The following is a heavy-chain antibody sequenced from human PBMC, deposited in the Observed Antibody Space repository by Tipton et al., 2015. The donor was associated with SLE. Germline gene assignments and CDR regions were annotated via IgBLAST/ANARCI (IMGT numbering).Heavy chain of an antibody. CDR2: IYYSGST. CDR3: ARDLAVAGDAFDI. CDR1: GGSFSGYY. V-gene: IGHV4-59*01. D-gene: IGHD6-19*01. Sequence: PGLVKPSETLSLTCAVYGGSFSGYYWSWIRQPPGKGLEWIGYIYYSGSTNYNPSLKSRVTISVDTSKNQFSLKLSSVTAADTAVYYCARDLAVAGDAFDIWGQGTMVTVSS. J-gene: IGHJ3*02.